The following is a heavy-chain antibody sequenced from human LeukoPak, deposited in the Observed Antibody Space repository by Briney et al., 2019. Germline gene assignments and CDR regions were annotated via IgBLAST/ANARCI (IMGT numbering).Heavy chain of an antibody. D-gene: IGHD3-10*01. CDR2: ISYDGSNK. V-gene: IGHV3-30*18. Sequence: HPGGSLRLSCAASGFTFSSYGMHWVRQAPGKGLEWVAVISYDGSNKYYADSVKGRFTISRDNSKNTLYLQMNSLRAEDTAVYYCAKDQFWFGESNAFDYWGQGTLVTVSS. J-gene: IGHJ4*02. CDR1: GFTFSSYG. CDR3: AKDQFWFGESNAFDY.